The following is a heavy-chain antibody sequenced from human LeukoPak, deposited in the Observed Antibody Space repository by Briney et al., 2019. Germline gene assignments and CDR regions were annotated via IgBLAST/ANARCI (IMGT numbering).Heavy chain of an antibody. J-gene: IGHJ4*02. Sequence: SETLSLTCTVSGGSISSSSYYWGWIRQPPGKGLEWIGSIYYSGSTYYNPSLKSRVTISVDTSKNQFSLKLSSVTAADTAVYYCASVRSGQLVRLFDYWGQGTLSPSPQ. CDR2: IYYSGST. CDR3: ASVRSGQLVRLFDY. D-gene: IGHD6-13*01. V-gene: IGHV4-39*07. CDR1: GGSISSSSYY.